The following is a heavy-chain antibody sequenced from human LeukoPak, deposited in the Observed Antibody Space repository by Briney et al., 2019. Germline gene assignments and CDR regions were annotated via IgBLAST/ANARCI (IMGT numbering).Heavy chain of an antibody. V-gene: IGHV1-69*04. CDR3: ASPTQGYCTNGVCSETDY. CDR2: IIPIFGIA. Sequence: ASVKVSCKASGGTFSSYAISWVRQAPGHGLEWMGRIIPIFGIANYAQKFQGRVTITADKSTSTAYMELSSLRSEDTAVYYCASPTQGYCTNGVCSETDYWGQGTLVTVSS. D-gene: IGHD2-8*01. J-gene: IGHJ4*02. CDR1: GGTFSSYA.